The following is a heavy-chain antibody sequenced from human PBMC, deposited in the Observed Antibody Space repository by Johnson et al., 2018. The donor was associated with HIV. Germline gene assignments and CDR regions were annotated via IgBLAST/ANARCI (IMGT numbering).Heavy chain of an antibody. CDR3: ARGRGYGAERGALDN. CDR2: ISYDATNK. D-gene: IGHD4-17*01. Sequence: QVQLVESGGGVVQPGKSLRLSCAASRFTFSKYAMHWVRQAPGKGLEWVAVISYDATNKYYTDSVKGRFTISRDNSKNTLYLQMNSLRPEDTAVYYCARGRGYGAERGALDNWGQGTMVTVSA. J-gene: IGHJ3*02. CDR1: RFTFSKYA. V-gene: IGHV3-30*04.